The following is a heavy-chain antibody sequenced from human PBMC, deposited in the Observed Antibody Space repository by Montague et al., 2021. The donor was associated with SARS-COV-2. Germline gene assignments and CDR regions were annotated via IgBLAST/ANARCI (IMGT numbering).Heavy chain of an antibody. J-gene: IGHJ3*02. CDR3: ARELGRKGAFDI. V-gene: IGHV3-21*01. Sequence: SLRRSCAASGFTFSNFFINWVRQAPGKGLEWVSSITSSGDYIWYADLLKGRITGSGDNAKNSVYLQMSSLRGEDTAVYYCARELGRKGAFDIWGQGTAVTVSS. CDR1: GFTFSNFF. CDR2: ITSSGDYI.